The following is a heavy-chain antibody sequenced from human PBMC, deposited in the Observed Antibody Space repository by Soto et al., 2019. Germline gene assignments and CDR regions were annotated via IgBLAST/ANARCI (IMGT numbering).Heavy chain of an antibody. V-gene: IGHV4-30-4*01. Sequence: PSETLSLTCTVSGGSISSGNYYWSWIRQPPGKGLEWIGYIFHTGSTYFNPSLRRRVSISIDTSKSHFSLKLTSVTAADTAMFYCARVSIAADGPFIDHWGQGALVTVSS. CDR1: GGSISSGNYY. CDR3: ARVSIAADGPFIDH. J-gene: IGHJ4*02. CDR2: IFHTGST. D-gene: IGHD6-25*01.